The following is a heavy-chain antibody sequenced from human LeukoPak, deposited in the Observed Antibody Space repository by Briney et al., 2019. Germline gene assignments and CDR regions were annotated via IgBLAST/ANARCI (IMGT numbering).Heavy chain of an antibody. D-gene: IGHD2-15*01. Sequence: NPGGSLRLSCAASGFTFSSYSMNWVRQAPGKGLEWVSSISSSSSYIYYADSVKGRFTISRDNAKNSLFLQMNSLRAEDTAVYYCASRGGTRLYYYYMDVWGKGTTVTVSS. CDR1: GFTFSSYS. V-gene: IGHV3-21*01. J-gene: IGHJ6*03. CDR2: ISSSSSYI. CDR3: ASRGGTRLYYYYMDV.